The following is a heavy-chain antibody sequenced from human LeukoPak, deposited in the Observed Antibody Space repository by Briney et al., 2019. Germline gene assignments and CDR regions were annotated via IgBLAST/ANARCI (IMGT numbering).Heavy chain of an antibody. CDR3: ARRAGAYSHPYDY. CDR1: GFTFSSYA. CDR2: IYSDNT. D-gene: IGHD4/OR15-4a*01. J-gene: IGHJ4*02. Sequence: GGSLRLSCAASGFTFSSYAMSWVRQAPGKGLEWVSFIYSDNTHYSDSVKGRFTISRDNSKNTLYLQMNSLRAEDTAVYYCARRAGAYSHPYDYWGQGTLVTVSS. V-gene: IGHV3-53*01.